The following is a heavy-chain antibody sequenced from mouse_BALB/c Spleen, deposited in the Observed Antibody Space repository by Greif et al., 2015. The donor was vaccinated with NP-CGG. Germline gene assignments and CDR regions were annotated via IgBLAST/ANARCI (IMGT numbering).Heavy chain of an antibody. CDR1: GFTFSSFG. J-gene: IGHJ3*01. Sequence: EVHLVESGGGLVQPGGSRKLSCAASGFTFSSFGMHWVRQAPEKGLEWVAYISSGSSTIYYADTVKGRFTISRDNPKNTLFLQMTSLRSEDAAMYYCARGPSWFAYWGRGTLVTVSA. CDR3: ARGPSWFAY. CDR2: ISSGSSTI. V-gene: IGHV5-17*02.